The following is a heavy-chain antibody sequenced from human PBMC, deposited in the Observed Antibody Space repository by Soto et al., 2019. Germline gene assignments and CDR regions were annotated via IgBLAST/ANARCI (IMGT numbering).Heavy chain of an antibody. CDR3: RWGDFDY. D-gene: IGHD3-16*01. V-gene: IGHV3-73*02. Sequence: EVQLVESGGGLVQPGGSLKLSCAASGFTFSASGIHWVRQASGKGLEWVGRIRSKAQSYTTTYGASVTGRFTISRDDLKNTAYLQMTSLKTEHTDVYYCRWGDFDYWGQGTLITVSS. CDR1: GFTFSASG. J-gene: IGHJ4*02. CDR2: IRSKAQSYTT.